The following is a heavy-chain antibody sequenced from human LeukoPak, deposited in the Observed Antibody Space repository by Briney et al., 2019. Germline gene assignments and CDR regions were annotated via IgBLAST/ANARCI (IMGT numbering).Heavy chain of an antibody. Sequence: PSETLSLTCTVSGGSISSYYWSWIRQPPGKGLEWIGYIYYSGSTNYNPSLKSRVTISVDTSKNQFSLKLSSVTAADTAVYYCVGGPGYYGSGSFFDYWGQGALVTVSS. J-gene: IGHJ4*02. V-gene: IGHV4-59*01. CDR3: VGGPGYYGSGSFFDY. CDR1: GGSISSYY. CDR2: IYYSGST. D-gene: IGHD3-10*01.